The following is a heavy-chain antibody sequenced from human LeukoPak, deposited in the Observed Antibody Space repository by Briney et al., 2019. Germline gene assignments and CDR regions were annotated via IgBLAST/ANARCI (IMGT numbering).Heavy chain of an antibody. CDR3: ARTDCSGYYLFDY. CDR1: GGSFSGYY. D-gene: IGHD3-22*01. J-gene: IGHJ4*02. V-gene: IGHV4-34*01. CDR2: INHSGST. Sequence: SETLSLTCAVYGGSFSGYYWSWIRQPPGKGLEWIGEINHSGSTNYNPSLKSRVTISVDTSKNQFSLKLSSVTAADTAVYYCARTDCSGYYLFDYWGQGTLVTVSS.